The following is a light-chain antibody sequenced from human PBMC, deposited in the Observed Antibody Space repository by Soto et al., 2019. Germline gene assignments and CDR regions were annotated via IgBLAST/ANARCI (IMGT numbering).Light chain of an antibody. Sequence: DIQMTQSPSSLSASVGDRVTITCRASQSISSYLNWYQQKPGKAPKLLIYAAFSLQSGVPSRFSGSESGTDFTLTISSLQPEDFAIYYCQQSSSTPWTFGQGTKVEIK. V-gene: IGKV1-39*01. CDR2: AAF. CDR1: QSISSY. J-gene: IGKJ1*01. CDR3: QQSSSTPWT.